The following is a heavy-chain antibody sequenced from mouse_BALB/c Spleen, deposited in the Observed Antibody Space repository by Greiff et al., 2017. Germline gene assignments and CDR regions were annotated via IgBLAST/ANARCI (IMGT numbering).Heavy chain of an antibody. V-gene: IGHV5-6-3*01. J-gene: IGHJ4*01. Sequence: EVKVVESGGGLVQPGGSLKLSCAASGFTFSSYGMSWVRQTPDKRLELVATINSNGGSTYYPDSVKGRFTISRDNAKNTLYLQMSSLKSEDTAMYYCARAWGPYYAMDYWGQGTSVTVSS. CDR2: INSNGGST. CDR3: ARAWGPYYAMDY. CDR1: GFTFSSYG.